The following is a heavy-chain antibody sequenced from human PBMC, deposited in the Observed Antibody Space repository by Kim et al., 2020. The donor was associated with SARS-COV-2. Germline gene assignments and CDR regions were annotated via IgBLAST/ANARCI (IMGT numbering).Heavy chain of an antibody. J-gene: IGHJ4*02. CDR3: AGVLGIAAAGTPLYFDY. CDR2: IYYSGST. CDR1: GGSISSYY. V-gene: IGHV4-59*01. D-gene: IGHD6-13*01. Sequence: SETLSLTCTVSGGSISSYYWSWIRQPPGKGLEWIGYIYYSGSTNYNPSLKSRVTISVDTSKNQFSLKLSSVTAADTAVYYCAGVLGIAAAGTPLYFDYWGQGTLVTVSS.